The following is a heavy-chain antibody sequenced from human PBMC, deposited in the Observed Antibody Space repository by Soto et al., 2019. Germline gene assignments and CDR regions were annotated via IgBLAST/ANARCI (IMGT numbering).Heavy chain of an antibody. Sequence: GGSLRLSCAASGFTFSSYGMHWVRQAPGKGLEWVAVISYDGSNKYYTDSVKGRFTISRDNSKNTLYLQMNSLRAEDTAVYYCAKAVTYYYDSSGPDDWGQGTLVTVSS. D-gene: IGHD3-22*01. CDR1: GFTFSSYG. CDR2: ISYDGSNK. J-gene: IGHJ4*02. V-gene: IGHV3-30*18. CDR3: AKAVTYYYDSSGPDD.